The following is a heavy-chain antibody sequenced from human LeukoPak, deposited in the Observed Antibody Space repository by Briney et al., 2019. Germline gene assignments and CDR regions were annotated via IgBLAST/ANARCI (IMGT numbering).Heavy chain of an antibody. Sequence: GGSLRLSCAESGFTVSSNYMSWVRQAPGKGLEWVSVIYSGGSTYYADSVRGRFTISRDNSKNTLQLQMNSLRAEDTAVYYCARDMYTRNPFDYWGQGTLVTVSS. CDR3: ARDMYTRNPFDY. V-gene: IGHV3-66*01. CDR2: IYSGGST. CDR1: GFTVSSNY. J-gene: IGHJ4*02. D-gene: IGHD5/OR15-5a*01.